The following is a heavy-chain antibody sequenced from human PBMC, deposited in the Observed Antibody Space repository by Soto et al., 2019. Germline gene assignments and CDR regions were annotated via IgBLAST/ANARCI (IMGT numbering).Heavy chain of an antibody. D-gene: IGHD2-2*01. J-gene: IGHJ5*02. CDR3: ARDRSGPAAAVDWFDP. Sequence: SETLSLTCTVSGGSISSGGYYWSWIRQHPGKGLEWIGYIYYSGSTYYNPSLKSRVTISVDTSKNQFSLKLSSVTAADTAVYYCARDRSGPAAAVDWFDPWGQGTLVTSPQ. CDR2: IYYSGST. CDR1: GGSISSGGYY. V-gene: IGHV4-31*03.